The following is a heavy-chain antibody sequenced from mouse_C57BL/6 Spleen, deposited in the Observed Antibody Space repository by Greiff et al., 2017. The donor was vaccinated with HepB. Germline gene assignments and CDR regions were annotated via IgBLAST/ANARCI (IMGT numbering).Heavy chain of an antibody. CDR3: ARRGTTVVATEGYFDY. CDR2: IHPNSGST. CDR1: GYTFTSYW. V-gene: IGHV1-64*01. Sequence: QVQLQQPGAELVKPGASVKLSCKASGYTFTSYWMHWVKQRPGQGLEWIGMIHPNSGSTNYNEKFKSKATLTVDKSSSTAYMQLSSLTSEDSAVYYCARRGTTVVATEGYFDYWGQGTILTVSS. D-gene: IGHD1-1*01. J-gene: IGHJ2*01.